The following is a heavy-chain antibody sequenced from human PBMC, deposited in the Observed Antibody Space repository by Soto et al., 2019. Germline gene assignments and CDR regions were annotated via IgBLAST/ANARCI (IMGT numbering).Heavy chain of an antibody. CDR2: ISYDGSNK. V-gene: IGHV3-30-3*01. CDR1: GFTFSSYA. J-gene: IGHJ3*02. Sequence: QVQLVESGGGVVQPGRSLRLSCAASGFTFSSYAMHWVRQAPGKGLEWVAVISYDGSNKYYADSVKGRFTISRDNSKNTLYLQMNSLRAEDTAVYYCARAAQLDTAMGDACDIWGQGTMVTVSS. CDR3: ARAAQLDTAMGDACDI. D-gene: IGHD5-18*01.